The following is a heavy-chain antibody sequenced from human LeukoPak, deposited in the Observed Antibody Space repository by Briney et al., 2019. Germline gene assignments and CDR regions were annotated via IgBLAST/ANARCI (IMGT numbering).Heavy chain of an antibody. D-gene: IGHD5-12*01. Sequence: PSETLSLTCTVSGGSISSGSYYWSWIRQPAGKGLEWIGRFYTSGSTNYNPSLKSRVTISVDTSKNQFSLKLSSVTAADTAVYYCARGEYSGYDVYYYYGMDVWGQGTTVTVSS. J-gene: IGHJ6*02. CDR1: GGSISSGSYY. CDR3: ARGEYSGYDVYYYYGMDV. V-gene: IGHV4-61*02. CDR2: FYTSGST.